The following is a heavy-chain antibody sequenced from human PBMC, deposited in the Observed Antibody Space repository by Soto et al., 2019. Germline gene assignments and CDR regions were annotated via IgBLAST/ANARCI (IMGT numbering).Heavy chain of an antibody. J-gene: IGHJ4*02. D-gene: IGHD3-10*01. CDR3: ARDVWSRASGPPDS. Sequence: EVQLVESRGGLVQPGRSLRLSCAASGFTFDDYAMHWVRQAPGKGLEWVTGISWNSDTIGYADSVKGRFTISRDNAKNSLYLQMNSLRAEDTAFYYCARDVWSRASGPPDSWGQGTLVAVSS. V-gene: IGHV3-9*01. CDR1: GFTFDDYA. CDR2: ISWNSDTI.